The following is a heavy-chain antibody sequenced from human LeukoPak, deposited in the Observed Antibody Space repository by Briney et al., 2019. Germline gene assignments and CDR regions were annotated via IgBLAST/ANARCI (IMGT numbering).Heavy chain of an antibody. V-gene: IGHV3-33*08. CDR2: IWYDGTDK. CDR1: GFTFRSYS. CDR3: AREASLSGCYFDY. J-gene: IGHJ4*02. D-gene: IGHD5-12*01. Sequence: GGSLRLSCAASGFTFRSYSMNWVRQAPGKGLEWVAVIWYDGTDKYYGDSVKGRFTISRDNSKNTLFLQMNSLRAEDTALYYCAREASLSGCYFDYWGQGTLVTVSS.